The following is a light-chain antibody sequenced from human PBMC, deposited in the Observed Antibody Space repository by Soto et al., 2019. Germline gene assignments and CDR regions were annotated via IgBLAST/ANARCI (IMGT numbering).Light chain of an antibody. V-gene: IGKV1-39*01. CDR2: AAS. J-gene: IGKJ4*01. CDR3: QQSYTPPQT. CDR1: RTIGGY. Sequence: DIQMTQSPSSLSASVRDRVTITCRTSRTIGGYLNWYQHKPGKAPKLLIYAASRLRSGVPSRFSGSGSGTDFSLAISGLLPEDFATYYCQQSYTPPQTFGGGTKVNI.